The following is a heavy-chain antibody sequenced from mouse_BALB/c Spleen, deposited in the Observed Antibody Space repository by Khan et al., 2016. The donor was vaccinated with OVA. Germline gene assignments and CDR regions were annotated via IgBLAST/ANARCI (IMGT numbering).Heavy chain of an antibody. CDR3: AMGRTY. CDR2: ITYSGST. J-gene: IGHJ3*01. Sequence: EVQLVESGPGLVKPSQSLSLTCTVTGYSITSDYAWNWIRQFPGNKLEWMDYITYSGSTSYRPSLKSRISITRDTSKNQFFLQLNSVTTEDTATYYCAMGRTYWGQGTLVTVSA. D-gene: IGHD4-1*01. CDR1: GYSITSDYA. V-gene: IGHV3-2*02.